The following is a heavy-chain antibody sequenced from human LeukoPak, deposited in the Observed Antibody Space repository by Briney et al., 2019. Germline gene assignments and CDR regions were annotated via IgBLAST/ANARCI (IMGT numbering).Heavy chain of an antibody. CDR1: GYTFTGYY. Sequence: ASVKVSCKASGYTFTGYYMHWVRQAPGQGLEWMGWINPNSGGTNYAQKFQGRVTMTRDTSISTAYMELSSLRSEDTAVYYCARGPSITMVRGGQWHYYMDVWGKGTTVTISS. V-gene: IGHV1-2*02. CDR3: ARGPSITMVRGGQWHYYMDV. D-gene: IGHD3-10*01. J-gene: IGHJ6*03. CDR2: INPNSGGT.